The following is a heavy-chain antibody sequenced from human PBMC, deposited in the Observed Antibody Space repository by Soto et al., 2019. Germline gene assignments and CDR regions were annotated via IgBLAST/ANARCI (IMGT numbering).Heavy chain of an antibody. CDR3: ARHQTLMTTVTTEAIKHNSLRSGWFDP. Sequence: SETLSLTCTVSGGSISSSSYYWGWIRQPPGKGLEWIGSIYYSGSTYYNPSLKSRVTISVDTTKNQFSLKLSSVTAADTAVYYCARHQTLMTTVTTEAIKHNSLRSGWFDPWGQGTLVTVSS. D-gene: IGHD4-4*01. J-gene: IGHJ5*02. CDR2: IYYSGST. V-gene: IGHV4-39*01. CDR1: GGSISSSSYY.